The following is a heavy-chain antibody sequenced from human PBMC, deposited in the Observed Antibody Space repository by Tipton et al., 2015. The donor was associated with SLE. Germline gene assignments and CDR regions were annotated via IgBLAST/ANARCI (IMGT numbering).Heavy chain of an antibody. V-gene: IGHV4-59*08. Sequence: TLSLTCTVSGGSISSYYWSWIRQPLGEGLEWIGYIYYSGSTNYNPSLKSRVTISVDTSKNQFSLKLSSVTAADTAVYYCARGMVRGVTGRPSGFDYWGQGTLVTVSS. CDR3: ARGMVRGVTGRPSGFDY. J-gene: IGHJ4*02. CDR2: IYYSGST. CDR1: GGSISSYY. D-gene: IGHD3-10*01.